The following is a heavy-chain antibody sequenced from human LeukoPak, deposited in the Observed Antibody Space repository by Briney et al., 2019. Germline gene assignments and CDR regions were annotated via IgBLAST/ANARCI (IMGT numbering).Heavy chain of an antibody. CDR2: ISYDGSNK. D-gene: IGHD6-13*01. CDR3: ARSPGSWTGFSY. V-gene: IGHV3-30-3*01. CDR1: GFTFSSCA. Sequence: PGGSLRLSCAASGFTFSSCAMHWVRQAPGKGLEWVAVISYDGSNKYYADSVKGRFTISRDNSKNTLYLQMNSLRAEDTAVYYCARSPGSWTGFSYWGQGTLVTVSS. J-gene: IGHJ4*02.